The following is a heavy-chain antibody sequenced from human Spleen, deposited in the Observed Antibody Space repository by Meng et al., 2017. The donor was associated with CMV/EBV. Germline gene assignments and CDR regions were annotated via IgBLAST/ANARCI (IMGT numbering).Heavy chain of an antibody. CDR2: INPKTGGA. Sequence: ASVKVSCKTSGSTFNNYYINWVRQAPGQGLEWMGWINPKTGGANFAQKFQGRVTMTLATSISTVFMELSRLRSDDTAMCFCARADFWSGYGLAVWGQGTTVTVSS. CDR1: GSTFNNYY. D-gene: IGHD3-3*01. V-gene: IGHV1-2*02. CDR3: ARADFWSGYGLAV. J-gene: IGHJ6*02.